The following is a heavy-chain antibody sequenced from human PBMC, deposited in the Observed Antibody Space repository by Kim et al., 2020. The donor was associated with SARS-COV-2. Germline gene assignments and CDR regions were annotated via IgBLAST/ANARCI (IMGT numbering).Heavy chain of an antibody. V-gene: IGHV4-34*01. CDR3: AVLAVAGPFDY. CDR2: INHSGST. Sequence: SETLSLTCAVYGGSFSGYYWSWIRQPPGKGLEWIGEINHSGSTNYNPSLKSRVTISVDTSKNQFSLKLSSVTAADTAVYYCAVLAVAGPFDYWGQGTLVTVSS. J-gene: IGHJ4*02. CDR1: GGSFSGYY. D-gene: IGHD6-19*01.